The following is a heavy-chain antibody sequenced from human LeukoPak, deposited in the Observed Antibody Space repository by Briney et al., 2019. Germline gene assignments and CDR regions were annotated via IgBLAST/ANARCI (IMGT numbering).Heavy chain of an antibody. CDR1: GGSVSSSSYY. D-gene: IGHD2-15*01. J-gene: IGHJ5*02. CDR3: ARARYIVVVVAATNWFDP. Sequence: SETLSLTCTVSGGSVSSSSYYWGWIRQPPGKGLEWIGSIYYSGSTYYNPSLKSRVTISVDTSKNQFSLKLSSVTAADTAVYYCARARYIVVVVAATNWFDPWGQGTLVTVSS. V-gene: IGHV4-39*01. CDR2: IYYSGST.